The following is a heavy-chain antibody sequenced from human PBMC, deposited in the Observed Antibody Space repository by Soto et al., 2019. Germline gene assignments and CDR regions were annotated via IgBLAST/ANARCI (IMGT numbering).Heavy chain of an antibody. CDR3: TIGVPLPYVVGATSLDS. CDR2: ISGHSGNV. J-gene: IGHJ4*02. D-gene: IGHD2-21*01. Sequence: QVQLVQSGAEVKGPGASVKVSCRAFGFLFYTFGITWVRQAPGQGLEWMGWISGHSGNVNHAETFQCRVPMTADPYTATVSMELSSLRSDYTAVYFCTIGVPLPYVVGATSLDSWGQGTLVTVSS. CDR1: GFLFYTFG. V-gene: IGHV1-18*01.